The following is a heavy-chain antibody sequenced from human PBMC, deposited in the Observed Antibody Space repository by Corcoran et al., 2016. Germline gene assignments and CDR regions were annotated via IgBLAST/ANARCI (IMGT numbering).Heavy chain of an antibody. Sequence: QLQLQESGPGLVKPSETLSLTCTVSGGYISSSSYYWGWIRQPPGKGLEWIGSIYYRGSTYYNPSLKSRVTITVDTAKNQVSLKLSSVTAADTAGDYCARDWGDSSGVSDWGQGTLVTVSS. CDR3: ARDWGDSSGVSD. V-gene: IGHV4-39*07. CDR2: IYYRGST. CDR1: GGYISSSSYY. J-gene: IGHJ4*02. D-gene: IGHD6-19*01.